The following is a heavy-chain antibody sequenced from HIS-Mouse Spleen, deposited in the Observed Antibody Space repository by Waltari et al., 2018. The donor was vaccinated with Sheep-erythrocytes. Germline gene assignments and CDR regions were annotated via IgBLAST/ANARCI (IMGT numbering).Heavy chain of an antibody. D-gene: IGHD3-22*01. J-gene: IGHJ3*02. V-gene: IGHV5-51*01. CDR1: GYSFTSYW. CDR2: IYPGDSDT. CDR3: ARQYYYDSSGYAAHDAFDI. Sequence: EVQLVQSGAEVKQPGESLKISCKGSGYSFTSYWIGWVRQMPGKGLEWMGIIYPGDSDTRYSPSFQGQVTISADKSISTAYLQWSSLKASDTAMYYCARQYYYDSSGYAAHDAFDIWGQGKMVTVSS.